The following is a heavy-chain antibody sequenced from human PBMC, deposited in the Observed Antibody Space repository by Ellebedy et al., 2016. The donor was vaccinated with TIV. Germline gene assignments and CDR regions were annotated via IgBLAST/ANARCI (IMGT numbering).Heavy chain of an antibody. J-gene: IGHJ4*02. CDR1: GFTFSGYA. Sequence: GESLKISCAASGFTFSGYAMSWVRQAPGKGLEWVAVISYDGSNKYYADSVKGRFTISRDNSKNTLYLQMNSLRAEDTAVYYCAKEDDSSGYYDPWFDYWGQGTLVTVSS. CDR3: AKEDDSSGYYDPWFDY. CDR2: ISYDGSNK. D-gene: IGHD3-22*01. V-gene: IGHV3-30*18.